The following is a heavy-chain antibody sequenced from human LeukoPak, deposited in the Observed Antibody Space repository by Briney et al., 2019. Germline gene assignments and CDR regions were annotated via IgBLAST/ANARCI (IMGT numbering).Heavy chain of an antibody. V-gene: IGHV1-2*02. CDR3: ARDQWEPGSYYYYYYMDV. J-gene: IGHJ6*03. CDR1: GYTFTCYY. Sequence: GASVKVSCKASGYTFTCYYMHWVRQAPGQGLEWMGWINPNSGGTNYAQKFQGRVTMTRDTSISTAYMELSRLRSDDTAVYYCARDQWEPGSYYYYYYMDVWGKGTTVTVSS. CDR2: INPNSGGT. D-gene: IGHD1-26*01.